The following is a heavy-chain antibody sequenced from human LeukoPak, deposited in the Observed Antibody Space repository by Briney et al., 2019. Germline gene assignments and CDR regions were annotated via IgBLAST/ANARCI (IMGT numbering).Heavy chain of an antibody. CDR1: GYSFTSYW. J-gene: IGHJ4*02. Sequence: GESLKISCKGSGYSFTSYWIGWVRQAPGKGLEWVANIKQDGSEKYYVDSVKGRFTISRDNAKNSLYLQMNSLRAEDTAVYYCARSLNYYGSGSYYNVGGSSAYFDYWGQGTLVTVSS. CDR3: ARSLNYYGSGSYYNVGGSSAYFDY. V-gene: IGHV3-7*01. CDR2: IKQDGSEK. D-gene: IGHD3-10*01.